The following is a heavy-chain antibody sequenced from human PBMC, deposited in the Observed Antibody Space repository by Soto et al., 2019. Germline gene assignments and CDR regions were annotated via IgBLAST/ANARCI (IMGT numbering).Heavy chain of an antibody. Sequence: GGSLRLSCGASGFTFTTYSMNWVRQAPGKGLEWVSYISSSSSTIYYADSVRGRFTISRDNAKNSLYLQMNSLRDEDTAVYYCAGRISPGRYYFDYWGQGTLVTVSS. CDR3: AGRISPGRYYFDY. V-gene: IGHV3-48*02. D-gene: IGHD4-17*01. CDR1: GFTFTTYS. J-gene: IGHJ4*02. CDR2: ISSSSSTI.